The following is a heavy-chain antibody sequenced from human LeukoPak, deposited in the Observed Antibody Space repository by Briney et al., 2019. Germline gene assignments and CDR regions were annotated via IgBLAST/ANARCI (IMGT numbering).Heavy chain of an antibody. V-gene: IGHV1-69*13. J-gene: IGHJ4*02. CDR2: IIPIFGTA. D-gene: IGHD2-15*01. CDR1: GGTFSSYT. CDR3: ARGCSGGSCYSHSGSSPIDY. Sequence: GASVKVSCKASGGTFSSYTISWVRQAPGQGLEWMGGIIPIFGTANYAQKFQGRVTITADESTSTAYMELSSLRSEDTAVYYCARGCSGGSCYSHSGSSPIDYWGQGTLVTVSS.